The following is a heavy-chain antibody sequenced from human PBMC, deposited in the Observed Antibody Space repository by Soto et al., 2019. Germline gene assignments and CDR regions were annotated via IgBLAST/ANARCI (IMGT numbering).Heavy chain of an antibody. J-gene: IGHJ5*02. V-gene: IGHV2-5*01. CDR2: IYWNDDI. Sequence: QIALKESGPTLVKPTQTLTLTCTFSGFSLSTSGVGVGWIRQTPGNALEWLALIYWNDDIRYSPSQNSRLTVTNNTPKHQGVLTMPNADPVDTCTDDGALSRRPYGQVRWFDPWGQGSPITGSS. CDR1: GFSLSTSGVG. D-gene: IGHD2-8*01. CDR3: ALSRRPYGQVRWFDP.